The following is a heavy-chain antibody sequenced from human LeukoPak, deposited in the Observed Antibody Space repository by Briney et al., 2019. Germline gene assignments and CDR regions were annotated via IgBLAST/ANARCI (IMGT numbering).Heavy chain of an antibody. V-gene: IGHV3-23*01. CDR3: AKDRHAPGRYCSSTTCFPFDS. CDR2: ISGSGIST. Sequence: GGSLRLSCAAAGFTFSDYGMNWVRQAPGKGLEWVSGISGSGISTYYADSVKGRFTISRDDSKNTLYLQMNSLRAEDTAVYYCAKDRHAPGRYCSSTTCFPFDSWGQGTLVTVSS. CDR1: GFTFSDYG. D-gene: IGHD2-2*01. J-gene: IGHJ5*01.